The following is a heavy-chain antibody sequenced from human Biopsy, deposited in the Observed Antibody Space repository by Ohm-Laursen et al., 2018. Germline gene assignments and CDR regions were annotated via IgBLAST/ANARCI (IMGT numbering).Heavy chain of an antibody. V-gene: IGHV3-11*01. J-gene: IGHJ4*02. CDR1: GFSFGDNY. CDR3: ANTARLGGI. Sequence: SLRLSCSASGFSFGDNYMTWARQPPGKGLEWLSYISPNSADIQYADSVKGRFTISRDNAKNSLYLEMNSLRVEDTAVYYCANTARLGGIRDQGTRVTVSS. CDR2: ISPNSADI. D-gene: IGHD6-19*01.